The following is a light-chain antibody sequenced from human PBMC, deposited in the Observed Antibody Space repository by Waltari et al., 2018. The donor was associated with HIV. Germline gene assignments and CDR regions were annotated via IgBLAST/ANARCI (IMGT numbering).Light chain of an antibody. CDR2: WAS. CDR1: QSVLYSSNNKNY. CDR3: QQYYRSPPMYT. Sequence: DIVMTQSPDSLAVSLGERATIKCKSSQSVLYSSNNKNYLAWYQQKPGQPPKLLIYWASTRESGVPDRFSGSGSGTDFTLTISSLQAEDVAVYYCQQYYRSPPMYTFGQGTKLEIK. V-gene: IGKV4-1*01. J-gene: IGKJ2*01.